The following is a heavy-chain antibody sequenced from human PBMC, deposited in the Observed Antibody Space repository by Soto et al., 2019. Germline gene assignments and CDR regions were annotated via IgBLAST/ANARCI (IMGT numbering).Heavy chain of an antibody. Sequence: ASVKVSCKASGYTFTSYGISWVRQAPGQGLEWVGWISAYNGNTNYAQKLQGRVTMTTDTSTSTAYMELRSLRSDDTAVYYCARVWDYGDHYYYYGMDVWGQGTTVTVSS. CDR2: ISAYNGNT. CDR3: ARVWDYGDHYYYYGMDV. CDR1: GYTFTSYG. V-gene: IGHV1-18*01. D-gene: IGHD4-17*01. J-gene: IGHJ6*02.